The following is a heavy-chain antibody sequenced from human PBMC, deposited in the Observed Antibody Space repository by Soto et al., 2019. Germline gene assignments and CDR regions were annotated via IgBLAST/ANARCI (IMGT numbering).Heavy chain of an antibody. CDR3: ARRSYDFWSGYYGQNWFDP. CDR2: INHSGST. V-gene: IGHV4-34*01. Sequence: PSETLSLTCAVYGGSFSGYYWSWIRQPPGKGLEWIGEINHSGSTNYNPSLKSRVTISVDTSKNQFSLKLSSVTAADTAVYYCARRSYDFWSGYYGQNWFDPWGQGTLVTVSS. CDR1: GGSFSGYY. D-gene: IGHD3-3*01. J-gene: IGHJ5*02.